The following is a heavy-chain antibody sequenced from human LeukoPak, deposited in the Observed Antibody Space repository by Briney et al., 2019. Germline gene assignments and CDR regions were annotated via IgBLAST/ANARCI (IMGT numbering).Heavy chain of an antibody. D-gene: IGHD3-10*01. Sequence: PGGSLRLSCAASGFTVSSNYMSWVRQAPGKGLEWVSVIYSGGSTYYADSVKGRFTISRDSSKNTLYLQMNSLRAEDTAVYYCARGPEIGSGSYFGHYFDYWGQGTLVTVSS. CDR3: ARGPEIGSGSYFGHYFDY. CDR2: IYSGGST. J-gene: IGHJ4*02. CDR1: GFTVSSNY. V-gene: IGHV3-53*01.